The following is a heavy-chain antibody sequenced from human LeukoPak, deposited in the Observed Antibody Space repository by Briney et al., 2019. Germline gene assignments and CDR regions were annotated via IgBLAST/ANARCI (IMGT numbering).Heavy chain of an antibody. Sequence: PGGSLRLSCGASGFIFSDYYMSWIRQAPGKGLEWVSYISSSGSPIYYADSVKGRFTISRDNAKNSLYLQMNSLKTEDTAVYYCTTDGVGVEGATYDNWGQGTLVSVSS. D-gene: IGHD1-26*01. V-gene: IGHV3-11*01. J-gene: IGHJ4*02. CDR1: GFIFSDYY. CDR3: TTDGVGVEGATYDN. CDR2: ISSSGSPI.